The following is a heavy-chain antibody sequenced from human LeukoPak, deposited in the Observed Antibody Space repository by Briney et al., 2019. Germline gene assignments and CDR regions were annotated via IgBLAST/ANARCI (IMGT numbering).Heavy chain of an antibody. D-gene: IGHD3-10*01. CDR3: ARVGYYGSGSERDY. Sequence: PGGSLRLSCAASGFTFSSYSINWVRQAPGKGLEWVSVIYSGGSTYYADSVKGRFTISRDNSKNTLYLQMNSLRAEDTAVYYCARVGYYGSGSERDYWGQGTLVTVSS. J-gene: IGHJ4*02. V-gene: IGHV3-66*01. CDR2: IYSGGST. CDR1: GFTFSSYS.